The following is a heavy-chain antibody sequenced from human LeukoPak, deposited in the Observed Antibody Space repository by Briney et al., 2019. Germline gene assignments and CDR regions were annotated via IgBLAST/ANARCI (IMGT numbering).Heavy chain of an antibody. CDR1: GFTFSSYW. CDR3: AKQSLYYYGSGSWIDY. D-gene: IGHD3-10*01. Sequence: PGGSLRLSCAASGFTFSSYWMSWVRQAPGKGLEWVSAISGSGGSTYYADSVKGRFTISRDNSKNTLYLQMNSLRAEDTAVYYCAKQSLYYYGSGSWIDYWGQGTLVTVSS. CDR2: ISGSGGST. J-gene: IGHJ4*02. V-gene: IGHV3-23*01.